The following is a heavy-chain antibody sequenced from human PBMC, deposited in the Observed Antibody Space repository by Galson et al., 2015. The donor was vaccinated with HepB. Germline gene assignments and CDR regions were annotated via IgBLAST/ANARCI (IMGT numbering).Heavy chain of an antibody. CDR3: ARGALVAVVRGTLNNWFAP. Sequence: SVKVSCKASGYTFSTYSITWVRQAPGQGLEWMGWISAYNGNTNYAQKLQGRVTMTTDTFTSTAYMEVRSLRSDDTAVYYCARGALVAVVRGTLNNWFAPWGQGTLVTVSS. V-gene: IGHV1-18*01. CDR2: ISAYNGNT. D-gene: IGHD2-15*01. CDR1: GYTFSTYS. J-gene: IGHJ5*02.